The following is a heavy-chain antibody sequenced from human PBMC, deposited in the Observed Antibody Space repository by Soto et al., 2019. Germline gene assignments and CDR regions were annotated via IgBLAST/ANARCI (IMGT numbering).Heavy chain of an antibody. Sequence: SSETLSLTCTVSGGSIYTNDYYWSWIRQHPGKGLEWIGYIYYSGSTYYNPSLKSRVTISVDTSKNQFSLKLSSVTAADTAVYYCARGVPYYYGMDVWGQGTTVTVSS. CDR3: ARGVPYYYGMDV. J-gene: IGHJ6*02. CDR1: GGSIYTNDYY. CDR2: IYYSGST. V-gene: IGHV4-31*03.